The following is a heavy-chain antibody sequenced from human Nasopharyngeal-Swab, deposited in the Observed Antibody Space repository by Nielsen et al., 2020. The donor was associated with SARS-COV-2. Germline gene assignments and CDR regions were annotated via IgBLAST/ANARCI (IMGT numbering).Heavy chain of an antibody. CDR3: ARAKHVDTSRDWFDP. CDR2: LSRSSGYI. V-gene: IGHV3-21*01. Sequence: GGSLRLSCAASGFAFDVYAMNWVRQAPGKGLEWVASLSRSSGYIYYADSVKGRFTISRDNAKNSLYLQMNSLRVEDTGLYSCARAKHVDTSRDWFDPWGQGTLVTVSS. D-gene: IGHD5-18*01. J-gene: IGHJ5*02. CDR1: GFAFDVYA.